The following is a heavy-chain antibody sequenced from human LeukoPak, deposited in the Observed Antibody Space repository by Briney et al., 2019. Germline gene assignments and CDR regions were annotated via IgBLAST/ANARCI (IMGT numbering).Heavy chain of an antibody. J-gene: IGHJ4*02. D-gene: IGHD6-13*01. CDR1: GGSFSGYY. CDR3: ARGPIAAAGIVRGFDY. Sequence: PSETLSLTCAVHGGSFSGYYWSWIRQPPGKGLERIGEINHSGSTNYNPSLKSRVTISVDTSKNQFSLKLSSVTAADTAVYYCARGPIAAAGIVRGFDYWGQGTLVTVSS. V-gene: IGHV4-34*01. CDR2: INHSGST.